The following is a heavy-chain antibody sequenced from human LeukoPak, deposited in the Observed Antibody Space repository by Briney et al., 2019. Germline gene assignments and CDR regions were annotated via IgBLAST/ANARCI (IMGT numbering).Heavy chain of an antibody. CDR3: ARAYQRLGELSLPNY. D-gene: IGHD3-16*02. Sequence: ASVKVSCKASGYTFTGYYMHWVRQAPGQGLEWMGWIHPSTGNPTYAQGFTGRFVFSLDTSVSTTYLQISSLKAEDTAVYYCARAYQRLGELSLPNYWGQGTLVTVSP. CDR2: IHPSTGNP. CDR1: GYTFTGYY. V-gene: IGHV7-4-1*02. J-gene: IGHJ4*02.